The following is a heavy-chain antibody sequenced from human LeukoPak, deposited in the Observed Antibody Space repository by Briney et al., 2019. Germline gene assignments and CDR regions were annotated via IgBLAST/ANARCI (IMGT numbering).Heavy chain of an antibody. CDR2: IYSGGST. V-gene: IGHV3-53*01. Sequence: GGSLRLSCAASGFTVSSNYMSWVRQAPGKGLEWVSVIYSGGSTYYADSVKGRFTISRDNSKNTLYLQMNSLRAEDTAVYYCARAETVVYFDYWGQGTLVTVSS. CDR1: GFTVSSNY. CDR3: ARAETVVYFDY. J-gene: IGHJ4*02. D-gene: IGHD4-23*01.